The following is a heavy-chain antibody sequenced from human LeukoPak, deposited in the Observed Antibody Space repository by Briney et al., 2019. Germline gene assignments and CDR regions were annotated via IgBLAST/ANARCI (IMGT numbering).Heavy chain of an antibody. CDR1: GFTFSSYA. V-gene: IGHV3-30-3*01. CDR3: ARVRGYSYGPLNY. J-gene: IGHJ4*02. Sequence: GGSLRLSCAASGFTFSSYAMHWVRQAPGKGLEWVAVISYDGSNKYYADSVKGRFTISRDNSKNTLYLQMNSPRAEDTAVYYCARVRGYSYGPLNYWGQGTLVTVSS. CDR2: ISYDGSNK. D-gene: IGHD5-18*01.